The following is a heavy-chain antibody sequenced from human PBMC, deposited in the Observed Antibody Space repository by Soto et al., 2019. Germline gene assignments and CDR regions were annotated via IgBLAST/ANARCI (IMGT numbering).Heavy chain of an antibody. CDR3: TTVFEY. Sequence: EVQLVQSGGGSVQPGGSLRLSCAASGFTFTNYWMHWVRQVPEKGLVWVSRIDGVGAGTSYSDSVRGRFTISRDNAENMLFLQMNSLRAEDTAVCYCTTVFEYWGQGTLVAVSS. V-gene: IGHV3-74*01. CDR2: IDGVGAGT. J-gene: IGHJ4*02. CDR1: GFTFTNYW.